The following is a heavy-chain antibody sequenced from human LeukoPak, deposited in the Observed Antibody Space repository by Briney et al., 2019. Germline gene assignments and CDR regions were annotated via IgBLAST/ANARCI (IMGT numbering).Heavy chain of an antibody. D-gene: IGHD3/OR15-3a*01. Sequence: SETLSLTCAVYGGSFSGYYWSWIRQPPGKGLEWIGEINHSGSTNYNPSLKSRVTISVDTSKNQFSLKLGSVTAADTAVYYCASAKLIWTSYYYGMDVWGQGTTVTVSS. V-gene: IGHV4-34*01. CDR3: ASAKLIWTSYYYGMDV. CDR2: INHSGST. J-gene: IGHJ6*02. CDR1: GGSFSGYY.